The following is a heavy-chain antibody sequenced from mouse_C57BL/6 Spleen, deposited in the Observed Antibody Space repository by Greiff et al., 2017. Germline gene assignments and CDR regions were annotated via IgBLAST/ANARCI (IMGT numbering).Heavy chain of an antibody. D-gene: IGHD1-1*01. CDR2: IWRGGST. V-gene: IGHV2-5*01. J-gene: IGHJ3*01. CDR3: AKNSGYYGSSYRGWFAY. Sequence: QVQLKQSGPGLVQPSQSLSITCTVSGFSLTSYGVHWVRQSPGKGLEWLGVIWRGGSTDYNAAFMSRLSITKDNSKSQVFFKMNSLQADDTAIYYCAKNSGYYGSSYRGWFAYWGQGTLVTVSA. CDR1: GFSLTSYG.